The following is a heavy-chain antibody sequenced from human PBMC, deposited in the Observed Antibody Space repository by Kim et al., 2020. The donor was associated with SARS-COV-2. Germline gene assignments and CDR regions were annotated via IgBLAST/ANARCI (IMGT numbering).Heavy chain of an antibody. CDR3: LGSGSFDY. CDR2: GSNK. V-gene: IGHV3-30*02. D-gene: IGHD3-10*01. Sequence: GSNKYYADSVKGRFTISRDNSKNTLYLQMSSLRAEDTAVYYCLGSGSFDYWGQGTLVTVSS. J-gene: IGHJ4*02.